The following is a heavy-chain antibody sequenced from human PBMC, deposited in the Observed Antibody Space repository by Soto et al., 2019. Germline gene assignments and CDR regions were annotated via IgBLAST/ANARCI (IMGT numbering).Heavy chain of an antibody. V-gene: IGHV1-69*13. Sequence: ASVKVSCKASGGTFSSYAISWVRQAPGQGLEWMGGIIPIFGTANYAQKFQGRVTITADESTSTAYMELSSLRSEDTAVCYCARRGCSSTSCYSVEKGFDPWGQGTLVTVSS. J-gene: IGHJ5*02. CDR3: ARRGCSSTSCYSVEKGFDP. D-gene: IGHD2-2*02. CDR1: GGTFSSYA. CDR2: IIPIFGTA.